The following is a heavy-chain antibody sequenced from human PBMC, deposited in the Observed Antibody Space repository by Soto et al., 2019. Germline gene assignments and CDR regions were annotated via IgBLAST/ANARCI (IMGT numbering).Heavy chain of an antibody. V-gene: IGHV4-34*01. Sequence: SETLSLTCAVYGGSFSGYYWSWIRQPPGKGLEWIGEINHSGSTNYNPSLKSRVTISVDTSKNQFPLKLSSVTAADTAVYYCARGQRDSSSWYFDYWGQGTLVTVSS. J-gene: IGHJ4*02. D-gene: IGHD6-13*01. CDR2: INHSGST. CDR1: GGSFSGYY. CDR3: ARGQRDSSSWYFDY.